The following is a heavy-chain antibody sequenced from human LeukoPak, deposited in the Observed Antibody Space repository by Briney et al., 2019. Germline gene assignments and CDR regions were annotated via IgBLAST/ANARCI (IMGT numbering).Heavy chain of an antibody. J-gene: IGHJ4*02. V-gene: IGHV4-34*01. D-gene: IGHD3-16*02. CDR2: INHSGST. CDR1: GGSFSGYY. CDR3: ARGAPPYDYIWGSYRYTSFGHFDY. Sequence: PSETLSLTCAVYGGSFSGYYWSWIRQPPGKGLEWIGEINHSGSTNYNPSLKSRVTISVDTSKNQFSLKLSSVTAADPAVYYCARGAPPYDYIWGSYRYTSFGHFDYWGQGTLVTVSS.